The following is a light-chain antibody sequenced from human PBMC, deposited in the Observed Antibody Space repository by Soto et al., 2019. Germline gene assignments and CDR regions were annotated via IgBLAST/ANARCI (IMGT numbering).Light chain of an antibody. J-gene: IGKJ4*01. CDR2: PAS. V-gene: IGKV1-9*01. CDR1: QDISRA. CDR3: QQLYGYPLT. Sequence: IQLTQSPSSLSAAVGDRVTITCRASQDISRALAWYQQKPGKAPNLLISPASNLRSGVPSRFSGSGSWTDFTLTINGLQPEDFATYWCQQLYGYPLTFGGGSKVEIK.